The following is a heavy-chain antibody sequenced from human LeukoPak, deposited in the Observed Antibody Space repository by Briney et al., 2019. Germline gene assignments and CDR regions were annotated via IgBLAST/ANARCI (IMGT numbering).Heavy chain of an antibody. J-gene: IGHJ4*02. CDR1: GITVSDAW. D-gene: IGHD3-10*01. Sequence: GGSLRLSCEASGITVSDAWMSWVRQAPGKGLEWVSAISGSGGSTYYADSVKGRFTISRDNSKNTLYLQMNSLRAEDTAVYYCAKVSPVLWFGDFDYWGQGTLVTVSS. CDR3: AKVSPVLWFGDFDY. V-gene: IGHV3-23*01. CDR2: ISGSGGST.